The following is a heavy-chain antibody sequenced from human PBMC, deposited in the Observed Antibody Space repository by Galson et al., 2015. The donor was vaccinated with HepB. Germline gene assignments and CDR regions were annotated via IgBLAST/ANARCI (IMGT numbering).Heavy chain of an antibody. D-gene: IGHD4-17*01. J-gene: IGHJ5*02. CDR2: ISWNSGSI. V-gene: IGHV3-9*01. CDR3: AKDTTVLGGLGHMGPFWFDP. Sequence: SLRLSCAASGFTFDDYAMHWVRQAPGKGLEWVSGISWNSGSIGYADSVKGRFTISRDNAKNSLYLQMNSLRAEDTALYYCAKDTTVLGGLGHMGPFWFDPWGQGTLVTVSS. CDR1: GFTFDDYA.